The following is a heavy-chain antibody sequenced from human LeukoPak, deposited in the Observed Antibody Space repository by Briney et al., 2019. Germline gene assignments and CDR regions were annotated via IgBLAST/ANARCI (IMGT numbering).Heavy chain of an antibody. Sequence: GGSLRLSCTASGFSFTDAWQSWVRQAPGKGLEWVGRIKKKSEGATADYAAPVKGRFTISRDDSQTTVSLQMNGLKTEDTAVYYCTSHFASWGQGTLVTVSS. V-gene: IGHV3-15*01. CDR3: TSHFAS. D-gene: IGHD3-3*02. CDR2: IKKKSEGATA. J-gene: IGHJ4*02. CDR1: GFSFTDAW.